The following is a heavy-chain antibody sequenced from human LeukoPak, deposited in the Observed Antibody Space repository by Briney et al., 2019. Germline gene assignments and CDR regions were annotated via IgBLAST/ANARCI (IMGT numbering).Heavy chain of an antibody. CDR1: GFTFSSYW. J-gene: IGHJ4*02. V-gene: IGHV3-21*01. Sequence: GGSLRLSCAASGFTFSSYWMSWVRQAPGKGLEWVSSISGSSNYIYYVDSVKGRFTISRDNAKNSLYLQMNSLRAEDTAVYYCARGGAVAGNNYFDYWGQGALVTVSS. CDR2: ISGSSNYI. CDR3: ARGGAVAGNNYFDY. D-gene: IGHD6-19*01.